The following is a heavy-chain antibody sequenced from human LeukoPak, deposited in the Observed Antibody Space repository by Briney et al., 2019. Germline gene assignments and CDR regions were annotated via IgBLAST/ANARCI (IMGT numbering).Heavy chain of an antibody. CDR1: GGSITTTNW. Sequence: PSGTLSLTCGASGGSITTTNWWSWVRQLPGQGLQWIGEVSLEGVRNYNPSLTSRVTMSLDRAKNLLSLNLNSVTAADTAVYYCSRENGAFSPFGYWGQGILVTV. D-gene: IGHD2-8*01. J-gene: IGHJ4*02. CDR3: SRENGAFSPFGY. CDR2: VSLEGVR. V-gene: IGHV4-4*02.